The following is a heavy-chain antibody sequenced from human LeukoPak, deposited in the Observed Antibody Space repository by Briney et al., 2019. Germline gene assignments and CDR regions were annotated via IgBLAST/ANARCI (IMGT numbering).Heavy chain of an antibody. J-gene: IGHJ4*02. CDR1: GGSLSIYY. D-gene: IGHD6-13*01. Sequence: SETLSLTCTVSGGSLSIYYASWIRQPPGRGLEWIESISCSGSTNYNPSLTRLVPIPVDTYKNAFSLKVNSVTAAHAAMYYYAGDHSGSWYGADYWGPGAMVTVSS. CDR3: AGDHSGSWYGADY. CDR2: ISCSGST. V-gene: IGHV4-59*01.